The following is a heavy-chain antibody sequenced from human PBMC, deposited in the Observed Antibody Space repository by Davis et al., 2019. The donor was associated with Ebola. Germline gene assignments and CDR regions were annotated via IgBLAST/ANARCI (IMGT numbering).Heavy chain of an antibody. CDR3: VRAFDSGSYFDS. CDR2: IRIKSKSYTT. CDR1: GFTFSDHY. J-gene: IGHJ4*02. Sequence: PGGSLRLSCAASGFTFSDHYMDWVRQAPGKGLEWVARIRIKSKSYTTEYAASVKGRFTISRDDSKNSVYLQMNSLKTEDTAVYYCVRAFDSGSYFDSWGQGTLVTVSS. V-gene: IGHV3-72*01. D-gene: IGHD3-10*01.